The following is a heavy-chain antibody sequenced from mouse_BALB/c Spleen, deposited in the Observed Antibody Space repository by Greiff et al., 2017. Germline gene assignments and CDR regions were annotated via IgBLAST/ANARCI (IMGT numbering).Heavy chain of an antibody. D-gene: IGHD1-1*02. CDR1: GVSITSGY. CDR2: ISNSGST. V-gene: IGHV3-8*02. J-gene: IGHJ2*01. Sequence: EVQLQQSGPSLVKPSQTLSLTCSVTGVSITSGYWNWIRKFPGNKLEYMGYISNSGSTYYNPTLKSRISITRDTSKDQYYMQLNSVTTEDTATYYASYGKEYFAYWGQGTPLTVSS. CDR3: SYGKEYFAY.